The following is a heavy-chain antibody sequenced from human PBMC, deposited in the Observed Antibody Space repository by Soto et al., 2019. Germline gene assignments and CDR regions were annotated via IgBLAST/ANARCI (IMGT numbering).Heavy chain of an antibody. CDR3: AKDALGYCISTSCLGPDY. V-gene: IGHV3-23*01. CDR2: ISGSGGST. J-gene: IGHJ4*02. CDR1: GFTFSSYA. Sequence: EVQLLESGGGLVQPGGSLRLSCAASGFTFSSYAMSWVRQAPWKGLEWVSAISGSGGSTYYADSVKGRFTISRDNSKNTLYLQMNSLRAEDTAVYYCAKDALGYCISTSCLGPDYWGQGTLVTVSS. D-gene: IGHD2-2*01.